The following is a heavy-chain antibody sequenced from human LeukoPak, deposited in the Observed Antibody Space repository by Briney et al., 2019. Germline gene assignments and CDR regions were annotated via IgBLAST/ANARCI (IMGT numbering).Heavy chain of an antibody. Sequence: GGSLRLSCAASGFTFSSYSMNWVRQAPGKGLEWVSSISSSSSYIYYADSVKGRFTISRDNSKNTLYLQMNSLRAGDTAVYYCVASPYFDYWGQGTLVTVSS. CDR2: ISSSSSYI. CDR3: VASPYFDY. CDR1: GFTFSSYS. V-gene: IGHV3-21*01. J-gene: IGHJ4*02. D-gene: IGHD2-2*01.